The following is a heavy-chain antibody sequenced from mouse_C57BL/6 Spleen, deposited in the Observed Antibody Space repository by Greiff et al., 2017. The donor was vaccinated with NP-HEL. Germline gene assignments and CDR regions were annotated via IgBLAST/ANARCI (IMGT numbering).Heavy chain of an antibody. J-gene: IGHJ1*03. D-gene: IGHD1-1*01. CDR1: GFTFSSYA. Sequence: EVQVVESGGGLVKPGGSLKLSCAASGFTFSSYAMSWVRQTPEKRLEWVATISDGGSYTYYPDNVKGRFTISRDNAKNNLYLQMSHLKSEDTAMYYCAREGGGSGYFDVWGTGTTVTVSS. CDR2: ISDGGSYT. CDR3: AREGGGSGYFDV. V-gene: IGHV5-4*01.